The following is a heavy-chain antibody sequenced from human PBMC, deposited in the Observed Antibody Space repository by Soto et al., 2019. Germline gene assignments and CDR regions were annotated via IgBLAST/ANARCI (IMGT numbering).Heavy chain of an antibody. V-gene: IGHV3-30-3*01. CDR1: GFTFSSYA. CDR2: ISYDGSNK. D-gene: IGHD3-22*01. J-gene: IGHJ4*02. CDR3: ARDLYDSSGYYLSY. Sequence: PGGSLRLSCAASGFTFSSYATHWVRQAPGKGLEWVAVISYDGSNKYYADSVKGRFTISRDNAKNSLYLQMNSLRAEDTAVYYCARDLYDSSGYYLSYWGQGTLVTVSS.